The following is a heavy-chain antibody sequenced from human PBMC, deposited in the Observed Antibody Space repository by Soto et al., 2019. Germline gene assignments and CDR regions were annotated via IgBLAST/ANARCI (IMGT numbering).Heavy chain of an antibody. CDR1: GGSLSSAER. CDR3: SRGIIRTASPPFDS. Sequence: TETVSLSCGVQGGSLSSAERWYSVFRLQGEGLEWIGEIYESGSTNYNPSLKSRVTISVDKSANQFSLKLKSVTAADTAVYYCSRGIIRTASPPFDSWGQGTMVAVS. J-gene: IGHJ4*02. D-gene: IGHD2-21*02. V-gene: IGHV4-4*02. CDR2: IYESGST.